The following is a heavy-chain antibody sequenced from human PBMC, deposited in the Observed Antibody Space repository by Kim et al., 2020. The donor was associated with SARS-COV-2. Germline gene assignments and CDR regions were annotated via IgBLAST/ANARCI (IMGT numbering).Heavy chain of an antibody. Sequence: AQKFQGWVTMTRDTSISTAYMELSRLRSDDTAVYYCARGGGSSSSDWFDPWGQGTLVTVSS. D-gene: IGHD6-6*01. V-gene: IGHV1-2*04. CDR3: ARGGGSSSSDWFDP. J-gene: IGHJ5*02.